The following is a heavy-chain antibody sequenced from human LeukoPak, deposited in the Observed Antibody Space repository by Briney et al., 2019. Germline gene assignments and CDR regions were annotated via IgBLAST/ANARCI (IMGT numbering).Heavy chain of an antibody. Sequence: PGGSLRLSCAASGFTFSSYAMNWVRQAPGKGLEWVSAISGSGGSTYYADSVKGRFTISRDNSKNTLYLQMNSLRAEDTAVYYCARETPYDYVWGSYRYNYYMDVWGKGTTVTISS. CDR1: GFTFSSYA. V-gene: IGHV3-23*01. CDR3: ARETPYDYVWGSYRYNYYMDV. D-gene: IGHD3-16*02. CDR2: ISGSGGST. J-gene: IGHJ6*03.